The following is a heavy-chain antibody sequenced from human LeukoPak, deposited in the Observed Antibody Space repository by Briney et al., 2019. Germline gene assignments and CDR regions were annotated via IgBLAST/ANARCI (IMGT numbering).Heavy chain of an antibody. V-gene: IGHV3-23*01. CDR2: ISGSGGST. J-gene: IGHJ4*02. Sequence: GGSLRLSCAASGLTFSSYTMSWVRQVPGKGLEWVSAISGSGGSTYFADSVKGRFTISRDNSKNTLYLQMNSLRAEDTAVYYCAKDKESYFYDSSGYYAYWGQGTLVTVSS. CDR3: AKDKESYFYDSSGYYAY. D-gene: IGHD3-22*01. CDR1: GLTFSSYT.